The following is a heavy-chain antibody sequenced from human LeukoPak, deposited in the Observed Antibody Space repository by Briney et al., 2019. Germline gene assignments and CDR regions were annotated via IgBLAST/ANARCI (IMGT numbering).Heavy chain of an antibody. CDR3: SRDLGTGRPHDF. V-gene: IGHV3-21*01. D-gene: IGHD3/OR15-3a*01. J-gene: IGHJ4*02. Sequence: PGGSLRLSCAASGFTFSSYSMNWVRQAPGKGLEWVSSISSSSSYIYYADSVKGRFTISRDNAKNSLYLEMNSLTVEDTAVYFCSRDLGTGRPHDFWGQGTLVTVSS. CDR2: ISSSSSYI. CDR1: GFTFSSYS.